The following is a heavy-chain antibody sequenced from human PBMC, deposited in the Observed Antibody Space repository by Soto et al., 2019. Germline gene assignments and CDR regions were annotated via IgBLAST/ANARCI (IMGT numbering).Heavy chain of an antibody. Sequence: PSETLSLTCTVSGGSISSSSYYWGWIRQPPGKGLEWIGSIYYSGSTYYNPSLKSRVTISVDTSKNQFSLKLSSVTAADTAVYYCARQTYGDSRDFDYWGQGTLVTVSS. D-gene: IGHD4-17*01. V-gene: IGHV4-39*01. CDR3: ARQTYGDSRDFDY. CDR2: IYYSGST. J-gene: IGHJ4*02. CDR1: GGSISSSSYY.